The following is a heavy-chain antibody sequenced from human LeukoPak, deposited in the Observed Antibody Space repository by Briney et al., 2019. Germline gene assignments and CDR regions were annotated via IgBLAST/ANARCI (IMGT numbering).Heavy chain of an antibody. D-gene: IGHD2-2*01. CDR2: IYYSGSS. V-gene: IGHV4-39*07. CDR3: ARGIVVVPAAIFHYYYGMDV. Sequence: PSETLSLTCTVSGGSISSSSYYWGWIRQPPGKGLEWIGSIYYSGSSYYNPSLKSRVTISVDTSKNQFSLKLSSVTAADTAVYYCARGIVVVPAAIFHYYYGMDVWGQGTTVTVSS. CDR1: GGSISSSSYY. J-gene: IGHJ6*02.